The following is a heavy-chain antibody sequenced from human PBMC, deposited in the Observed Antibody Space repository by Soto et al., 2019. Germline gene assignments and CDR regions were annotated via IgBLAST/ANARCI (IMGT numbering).Heavy chain of an antibody. CDR2: VTSSASST. CDR1: GFTFSSYA. V-gene: IGHV3-23*01. D-gene: IGHD1-26*01. Sequence: GGSLRLSCAASGFTFSSYAMNWVRLAPGKGLEWVAAVTSSASSTHYADSVKGRFTISRDNSKHTLYLQMNSLRADDTAVYYCAKGGAVLLDPFDVWGQGTMVTVSS. J-gene: IGHJ3*01. CDR3: AKGGAVLLDPFDV.